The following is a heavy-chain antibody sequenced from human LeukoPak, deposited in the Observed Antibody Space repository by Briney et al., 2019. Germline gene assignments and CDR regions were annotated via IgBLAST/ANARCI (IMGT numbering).Heavy chain of an antibody. CDR2: IYYSGST. CDR3: ATHSSNGDVDWFDP. Sequence: SETLSLTCTVTGDSISTYYWSWIRQPPGKGLEWIGYIYYSGSTNYNPSLKSRVTISVDTSKNQFSLKLSSVTAADTAVYYCATHSSNGDVDWFDPWGQGTLVTVSS. D-gene: IGHD6-13*01. J-gene: IGHJ5*02. V-gene: IGHV4-59*08. CDR1: GDSISTYY.